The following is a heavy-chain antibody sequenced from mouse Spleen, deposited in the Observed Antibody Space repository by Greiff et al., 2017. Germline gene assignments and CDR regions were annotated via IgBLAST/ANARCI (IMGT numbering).Heavy chain of an antibody. CDR2: IYPGDGDT. Sequence: VQLQQSGPELVKPGASVKISCKASGYAFSSSWMNWVKQRPGKGLEWIGRIYPGDGDTNYNGKFKGKATLTADKSSSTAYMQLSSLTSEDSAVYFCATTMIKVAYWGQGTLVTVSA. CDR3: ATTMIKVAY. CDR1: GYAFSSSW. J-gene: IGHJ3*01. D-gene: IGHD2-4*01. V-gene: IGHV1-82*01.